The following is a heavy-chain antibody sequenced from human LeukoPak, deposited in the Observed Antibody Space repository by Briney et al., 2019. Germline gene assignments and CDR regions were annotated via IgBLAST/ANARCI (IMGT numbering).Heavy chain of an antibody. Sequence: PPETLSLTCAVSGGSLSSYYWSWIRQPAGKGLEWVGRIYTSGSTNYNASLTSRVTMSIDTSKNQFSLELSSVTAADTAVYDCARAMWEQLYFDYWGQGTLVTVSS. CDR3: ARAMWEQLYFDY. CDR2: IYTSGST. J-gene: IGHJ4*02. CDR1: GGSLSSYY. V-gene: IGHV4-4*07. D-gene: IGHD1-26*01.